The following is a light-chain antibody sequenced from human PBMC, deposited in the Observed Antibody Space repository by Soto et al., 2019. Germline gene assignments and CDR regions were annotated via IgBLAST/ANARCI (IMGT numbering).Light chain of an antibody. CDR2: GAS. Sequence: EIVLTQSPGTLSLSPGERSTLSCSASQSVSRSYLAWDPQKPGQAPRPLSYGASGSATGIPDRFSCSGSGTDFTLTISRLEPEDLSVHYRQQYGSSPRAFGPGTKVDI. CDR1: QSVSRSY. CDR3: QQYGSSPRA. J-gene: IGKJ1*01. V-gene: IGKV3-20*01.